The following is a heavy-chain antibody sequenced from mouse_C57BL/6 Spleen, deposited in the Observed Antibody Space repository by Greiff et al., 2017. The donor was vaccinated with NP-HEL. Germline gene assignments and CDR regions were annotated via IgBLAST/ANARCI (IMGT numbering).Heavy chain of an antibody. V-gene: IGHV1-26*01. J-gene: IGHJ1*03. Sequence: EVQLQQSGPELVKPGASVKISCKASGYTFTDYYMNWVKQSHGKSLEWIGDINPNNGGTSYNQKFKGKATLTVDKSSSTAYMELRSLTSEDSAVYSCARSGDSYQFFYWYFDVWGTGTTVTVSS. CDR2: INPNNGGT. CDR1: GYTFTDYY. D-gene: IGHD2-12*01. CDR3: ARSGDSYQFFYWYFDV.